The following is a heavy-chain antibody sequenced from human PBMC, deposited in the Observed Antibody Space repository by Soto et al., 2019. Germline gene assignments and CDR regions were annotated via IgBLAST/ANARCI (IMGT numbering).Heavy chain of an antibody. CDR3: VREPRPTGYSGKWFDFDY. D-gene: IGHD1-26*01. CDR1: GYTFTDYY. V-gene: IGHV1-2*02. CDR2: VNSKSGGT. Sequence: QVHLVQSGPEVKRPGASVQVSCKTSGYTFTDYYLHWVRQAPGQGLEWMGWVNSKSGGTNYAQQFQGRVFMTRDTSLNTADMDLNSLSSDDTALYYCVREPRPTGYSGKWFDFDYWGLGTLVTVSS. J-gene: IGHJ4*02.